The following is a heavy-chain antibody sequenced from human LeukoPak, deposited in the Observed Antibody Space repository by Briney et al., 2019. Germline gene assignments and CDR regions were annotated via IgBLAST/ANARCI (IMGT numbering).Heavy chain of an antibody. V-gene: IGHV3-23*01. J-gene: IGHJ5*02. CDR1: GFTFSSYA. Sequence: GGSLRLSCAASGFTFSSYAMSWVRQAPGKGLEWVSAISGSGGSTYYADSEKGRFTISRDNSKNTLYLQMNSLRAEDTAVYYCAKTKGGYHINWFDPWGQGTLVTVSS. D-gene: IGHD3-22*01. CDR3: AKTKGGYHINWFDP. CDR2: ISGSGGST.